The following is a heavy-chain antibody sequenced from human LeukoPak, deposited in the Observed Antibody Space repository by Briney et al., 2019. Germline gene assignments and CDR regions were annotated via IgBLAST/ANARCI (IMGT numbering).Heavy chain of an antibody. D-gene: IGHD6-13*01. J-gene: IGHJ5*02. CDR3: TTSYSGNSWYDWFGP. V-gene: IGHV3-15*01. Sequence: GGSLRLSCAASGFTFSNAWMSWVRQAPGKGLEWVGRIKSKTDGGTTDYAAPVKGRFTISRDDSKTTSYLQMNSLKTEDTALYFCTTSYSGNSWYDWFGPWGQGTLVTVSS. CDR1: GFTFSNAW. CDR2: IKSKTDGGTT.